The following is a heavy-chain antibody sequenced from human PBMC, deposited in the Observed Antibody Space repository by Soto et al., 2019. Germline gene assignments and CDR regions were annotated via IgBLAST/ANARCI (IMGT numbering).Heavy chain of an antibody. V-gene: IGHV3-11*05. Sequence: PGGSLRLSCAVSGFTFSDYYMTWIRQAPGTGLEWVSYISSSTSHTNYADSVKGRFTISRDNAKNSLFLKMNILRAEDTAVYYCARGRGAAADYFDFWGQGTLVTVSS. CDR3: ARGRGAAADYFDF. D-gene: IGHD6-13*01. CDR1: GFTFSDYY. CDR2: ISSSTSHT. J-gene: IGHJ4*02.